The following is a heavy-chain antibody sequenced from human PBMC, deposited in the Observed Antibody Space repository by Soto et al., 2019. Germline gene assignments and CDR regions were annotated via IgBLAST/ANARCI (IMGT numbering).Heavy chain of an antibody. J-gene: IGHJ4*02. CDR3: GRVRRFGNGYNLGFDY. D-gene: IGHD1-1*01. V-gene: IGHV3-30-3*01. Sequence: QVQLVESGGGVVQPGRSLRLSCAASGFSFSSYSMHWVRQAPGKGLEWVAVVSFDGSNKYYANSVKDRFTVSRDNSKNTIYVQMNSLKPDDTAVYYCGRVRRFGNGYNLGFDYWGQGTLVTVSS. CDR1: GFSFSSYS. CDR2: VSFDGSNK.